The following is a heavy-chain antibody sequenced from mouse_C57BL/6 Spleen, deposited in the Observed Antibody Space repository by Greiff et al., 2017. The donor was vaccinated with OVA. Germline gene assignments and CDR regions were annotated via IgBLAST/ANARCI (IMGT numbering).Heavy chain of an antibody. J-gene: IGHJ2*01. Sequence: QVQLQQSGAELVRPGASVTLSCKASGYTFTDYEMHWVKQTPVHGLEWIGAIDPETGGTAYNQKFKGKAILTADKSSSTAYMELRSLTSEDSAVYYCTRRGVYDYEGYLDYWGQGTTLTVSS. V-gene: IGHV1-15*01. CDR2: IDPETGGT. CDR3: TRRGVYDYEGYLDY. CDR1: GYTFTDYE. D-gene: IGHD2-4*01.